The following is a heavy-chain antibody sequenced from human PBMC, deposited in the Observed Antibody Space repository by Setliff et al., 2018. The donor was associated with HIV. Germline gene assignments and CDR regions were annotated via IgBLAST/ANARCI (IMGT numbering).Heavy chain of an antibody. V-gene: IGHV3-11*06. D-gene: IGHD1-26*01. CDR2: ISGSSSHI. CDR3: ARYKLYNWSYGWFDP. CDR1: GFTFSDHY. Sequence: GGSLRLSCAASGFTFSDHYMSWIRQAPGKGLEWVSYISGSSSHINYADSVKGRFTISRDNAKNSLYLQMNSLRAEDTAVYYCARYKLYNWSYGWFDPWGQGTLVTVSS. J-gene: IGHJ5*02.